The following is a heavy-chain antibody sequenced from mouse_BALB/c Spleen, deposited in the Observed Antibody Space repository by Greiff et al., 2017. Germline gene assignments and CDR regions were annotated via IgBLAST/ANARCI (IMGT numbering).Heavy chain of an antibody. D-gene: IGHD1-1*01. V-gene: IGHV3-8*02. CDR3: ARRDYGSSYWYFDV. Sequence: EVQLQESGPSLVKPSQTLSLTCSVTGDSITSGYWNWIRKFPGNKLEYMGYISYSGSTYYNPSLNSRISITRDTSNNQYYLQLNSVTTEDTATYYCARRDYGSSYWYFDVWGAGTTVTVSS. J-gene: IGHJ1*01. CDR2: ISYSGST. CDR1: GDSITSGY.